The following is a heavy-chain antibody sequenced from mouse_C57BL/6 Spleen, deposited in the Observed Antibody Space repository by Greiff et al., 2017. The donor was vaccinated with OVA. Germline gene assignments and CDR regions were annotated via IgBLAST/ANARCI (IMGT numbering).Heavy chain of an antibody. CDR1: GYTFTDYN. Sequence: EVQLQESGPELVKPGASVKMSCKASGYTFTDYNMHWVKQSHGKSLEWIGYINPNNGGTSYNQKFKGKATLTVNKSSSTAYMELRSLTSEDSAVYYCAICGDYDGYWYFDVWGTGTTVTVSS. V-gene: IGHV1-22*01. CDR3: AICGDYDGYWYFDV. D-gene: IGHD2-4*01. J-gene: IGHJ1*03. CDR2: INPNNGGT.